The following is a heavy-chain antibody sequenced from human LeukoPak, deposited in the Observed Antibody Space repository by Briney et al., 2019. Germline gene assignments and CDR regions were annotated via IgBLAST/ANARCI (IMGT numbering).Heavy chain of an antibody. Sequence: SETLSLTCAVSGYSISSGYYWGWIRQPPGKGLEGIGSIYHSGSPYYNPSLKSRVTISVDTSKNQFSLKLSSVTAADTAVYYCARQIWSGYYTDYYYYMDVWGKGTTVTVSS. D-gene: IGHD3-3*01. J-gene: IGHJ6*03. V-gene: IGHV4-38-2*01. CDR2: IYHSGSP. CDR3: ARQIWSGYYTDYYYYMDV. CDR1: GYSISSGYY.